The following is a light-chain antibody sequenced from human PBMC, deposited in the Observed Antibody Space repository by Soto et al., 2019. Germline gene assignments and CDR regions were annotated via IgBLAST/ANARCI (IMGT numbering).Light chain of an antibody. Sequence: QSALTQPPSASGSPGQSVTISCTATSGDVGGYNYVSWYQQHPGKAPKLMIYEVSKRPSGVPDRFSGSKSGNTASLTVSGLQAEDEADYYRSSYAGSNNYVFGTGTKLTVL. J-gene: IGLJ1*01. CDR3: SSYAGSNNYV. CDR2: EVS. V-gene: IGLV2-8*01. CDR1: SGDVGGYNY.